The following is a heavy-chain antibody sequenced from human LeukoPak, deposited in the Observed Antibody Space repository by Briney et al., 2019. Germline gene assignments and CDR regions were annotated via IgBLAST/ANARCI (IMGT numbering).Heavy chain of an antibody. J-gene: IGHJ4*02. CDR3: ARGGGGCDY. Sequence: GGSLRLSCAASGFTFSSYSMNWVRQDPGKGLEWVSSISSSSSYIYYADSVKGRFTISRDNAKNSLYPRMNGLRAEDTAVYYCARGGGGCDYWGQGTLVTVSS. D-gene: IGHD3-16*01. V-gene: IGHV3-21*01. CDR1: GFTFSSYS. CDR2: ISSSSSYI.